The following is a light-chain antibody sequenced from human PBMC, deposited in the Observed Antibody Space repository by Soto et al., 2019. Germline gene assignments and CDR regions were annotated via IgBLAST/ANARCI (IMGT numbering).Light chain of an antibody. V-gene: IGKV3-20*01. CDR2: GAS. CDR3: QQYGSSQS. CDR1: QSVSSSY. Sequence: EIVLTQSPGTLSLSPGERATLSCRASQSVSSSYLAWYQQKPGQAPRLLFYGASSRATGIPDRFSGSGSGTDFTLTISRLEPDDYAVYYCQQYGSSQSFGQGTKVEIK. J-gene: IGKJ1*01.